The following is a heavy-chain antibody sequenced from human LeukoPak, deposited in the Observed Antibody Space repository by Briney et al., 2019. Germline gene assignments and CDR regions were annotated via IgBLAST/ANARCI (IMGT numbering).Heavy chain of an antibody. CDR2: IYYSGST. V-gene: IGHV4-59*01. CDR3: GRVGAAHPSDYGGYYYFDY. Sequence: SETLSLTCTVSGGSISSYYWSWIRQPPGKGLEWIGYIYYSGSTNYNPSLKSRVTISVYTSKNQFSLKLSSVTAADTAVYYCGRVGAAHPSDYGGYYYFDYWGQGNLVTVSS. J-gene: IGHJ4*02. D-gene: IGHD4-23*01. CDR1: GGSISSYY.